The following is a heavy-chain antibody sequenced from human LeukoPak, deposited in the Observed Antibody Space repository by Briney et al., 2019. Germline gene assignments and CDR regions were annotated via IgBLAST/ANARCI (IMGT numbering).Heavy chain of an antibody. J-gene: IGHJ4*02. CDR2: IYSGGST. D-gene: IGHD2-21*02. CDR3: ARASRGGDCYSI. Sequence: GGSLRLSCAASGFTFSSYSMSWVRQAPGKGLEWVSVIYSGGSTYYADSVKGRFTISRDNSKNTLYLQMNSLRAEDTAVYYCARASRGGDCYSIWGQGTLVTVSS. V-gene: IGHV3-53*01. CDR1: GFTFSSYS.